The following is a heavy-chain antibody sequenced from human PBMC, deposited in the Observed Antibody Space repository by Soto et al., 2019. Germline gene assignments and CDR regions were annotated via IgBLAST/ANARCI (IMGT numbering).Heavy chain of an antibody. Sequence: GSLRLSCTASGFTFGDYAISWVRQAPGKGLEWLGFIRSKAYGGTTEYAASVKGRFTISRDDSKSIAYLQMNSLKTEDTAVYYCTRDASYSSSWYARYYYYGMDVWGQGTTVTVYS. D-gene: IGHD6-13*01. CDR1: GFTFGDYA. J-gene: IGHJ6*02. CDR2: IRSKAYGGTT. CDR3: TRDASYSSSWYARYYYYGMDV. V-gene: IGHV3-49*04.